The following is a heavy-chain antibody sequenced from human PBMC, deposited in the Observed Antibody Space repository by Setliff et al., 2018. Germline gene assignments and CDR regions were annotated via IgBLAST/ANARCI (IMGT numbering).Heavy chain of an antibody. CDR1: GGSISSSTHY. CDR2: IYYTGST. Sequence: SETLSLTCNVSGGSISSSTHYWGWIRQPPGKGLEWIGGIYYTGSTYYNPSLKSRVTISADKSKNQFSLKLSSVTAADTAVYYCATPRSHLFGSGSYCDYWGQGTLVTVSS. J-gene: IGHJ4*01. CDR3: ATPRSHLFGSGSYCDY. V-gene: IGHV4-39*01. D-gene: IGHD3-10*01.